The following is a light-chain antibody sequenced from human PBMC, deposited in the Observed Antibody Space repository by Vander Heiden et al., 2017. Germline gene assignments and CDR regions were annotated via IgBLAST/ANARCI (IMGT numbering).Light chain of an antibody. CDR2: KAY. V-gene: IGKV1-5*03. CDR1: QSISTD. J-gene: IGKJ1*01. CDR3: QRYNTSWT. Sequence: IQMTQSRSTPPSLGRDRITLTCRASQSISTDLAWHQRKPRPGPKLLIYKAYTLGSGVATRFSGSGSGTEITLTITSLQPDDFATYYCQRYNTSWTSGQGTRLEIK.